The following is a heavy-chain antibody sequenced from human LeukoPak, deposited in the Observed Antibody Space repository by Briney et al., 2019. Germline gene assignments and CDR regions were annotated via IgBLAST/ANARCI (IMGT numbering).Heavy chain of an antibody. V-gene: IGHV1-18*01. J-gene: IGHJ4*02. Sequence: GASVKVSCKASGYTFASYGISWVRQAPGQGLEWMGWISSDNGNTNYAQKFHGRVTLTTDTSTRTAYMELRSLGSGDTAVYYCARDHVIVAADSDYWGQGTLVTVSS. CDR1: GYTFASYG. D-gene: IGHD2-15*01. CDR2: ISSDNGNT. CDR3: ARDHVIVAADSDY.